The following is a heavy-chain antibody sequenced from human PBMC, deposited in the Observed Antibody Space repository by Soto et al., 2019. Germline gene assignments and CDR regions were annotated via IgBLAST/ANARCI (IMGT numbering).Heavy chain of an antibody. CDR1: GFTFDDYA. D-gene: IGHD3-10*01. V-gene: IGHV3-9*01. J-gene: IGHJ4*02. CDR2: ISWNSGSI. Sequence: PEGSLRLSCAASGFTFDDYAMHWVRQAPGKGLEWVSGISWNSGSIGYADSVKGRFTISRDNAKNSLYLQMNSLRAEDTALYYCAKGYGSGSYYAFDYWGQGTLVTVSS. CDR3: AKGYGSGSYYAFDY.